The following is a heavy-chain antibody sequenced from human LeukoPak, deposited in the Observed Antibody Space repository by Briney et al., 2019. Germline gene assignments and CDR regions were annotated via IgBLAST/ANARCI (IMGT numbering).Heavy chain of an antibody. Sequence: LSLTCTVSGGSISSYYWSWIRQAPGKGLEWVSYISSSGSTIYYADSVKGRFTISRDNAKNSLYLQMNSLRAEDTAVYYCARYSGYGTHWGQGTLVTVSS. J-gene: IGHJ4*02. CDR2: ISSSGSTI. CDR3: ARYSGYGTH. D-gene: IGHD5-12*01. CDR1: GGSISSYY. V-gene: IGHV3-11*01.